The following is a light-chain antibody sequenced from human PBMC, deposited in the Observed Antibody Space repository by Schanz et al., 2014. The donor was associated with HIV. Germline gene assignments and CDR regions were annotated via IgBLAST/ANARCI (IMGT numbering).Light chain of an antibody. CDR3: SSYTTTRTMA. Sequence: QSALTQPRSVSGSPGETVSISCTGTSGYFGGHIYVSWFQHHPGKAPKLLIYDVSQRPSGVPDRFSGSLSGTTASLTISGLQADDEGDYYCSSYTTTRTMAFGGGTKLTVL. J-gene: IGLJ2*01. V-gene: IGLV2-11*01. CDR1: SGYFGGHIY. CDR2: DVS.